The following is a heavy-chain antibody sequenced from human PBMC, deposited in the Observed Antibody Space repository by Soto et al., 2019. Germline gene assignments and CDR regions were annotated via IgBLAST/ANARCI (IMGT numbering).Heavy chain of an antibody. J-gene: IGHJ4*02. Sequence: GGSLRLSCAASGFTFSSYSMNWVRQAPGKGLEWVSSISSSSSYIYYADSVKGRFTISRDNAKNSLYLQMNSLRAEDTAVYYCARGPWDCSSTSCYTGPEYYFDYWGQGTLVTVSS. CDR2: ISSSSSYI. CDR3: ARGPWDCSSTSCYTGPEYYFDY. V-gene: IGHV3-21*01. CDR1: GFTFSSYS. D-gene: IGHD2-2*02.